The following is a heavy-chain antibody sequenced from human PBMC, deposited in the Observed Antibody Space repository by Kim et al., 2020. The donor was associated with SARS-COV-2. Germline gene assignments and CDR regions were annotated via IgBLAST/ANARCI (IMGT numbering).Heavy chain of an antibody. D-gene: IGHD2-8*01. V-gene: IGHV3-21*01. CDR2: I. Sequence: IHSTNSEKDRLTISRDNAKNSLYLQMNSLRAEDTAVYYCASNPVWRPFDYWGHGTLVTVSS. CDR3: ASNPVWRPFDY. J-gene: IGHJ4*01.